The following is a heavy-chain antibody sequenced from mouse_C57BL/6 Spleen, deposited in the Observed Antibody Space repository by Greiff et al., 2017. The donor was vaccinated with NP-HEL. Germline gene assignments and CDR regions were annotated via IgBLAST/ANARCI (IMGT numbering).Heavy chain of an antibody. CDR2: ISNGGGST. V-gene: IGHV5-12*01. J-gene: IGHJ1*03. CDR3: ARHYYSNYGGYFDV. CDR1: GFTFSDYY. D-gene: IGHD2-5*01. Sequence: EVMLVESGGGLVQPGGSLKLSCAASGFTFSDYYMYWVRQTPEKRLEWVAYISNGGGSTYYPDTVKGRFTISRDNAKNTLYLQMSRLKSEDTAMYYCARHYYSNYGGYFDVWGTGTTVTVSS.